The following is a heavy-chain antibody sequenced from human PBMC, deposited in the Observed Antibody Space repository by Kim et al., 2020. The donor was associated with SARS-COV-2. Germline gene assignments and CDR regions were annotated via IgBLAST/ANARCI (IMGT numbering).Heavy chain of an antibody. CDR1: GFTFSNAW. D-gene: IGHD3-9*01. J-gene: IGHJ6*02. CDR3: TTVLRYFDWTIIGDYYYYYGMDV. CDR2: IKSKTDGGTT. V-gene: IGHV3-15*01. Sequence: LSLTCAASGFTFSNAWMSWVRQAPGKGLEWVGRIKSKTDGGTTDYAAPVKGRFTISRDDSKNTLYLQMNSLKTEDTAVYYCTTVLRYFDWTIIGDYYYYYGMDVWGQGTTVTVSS.